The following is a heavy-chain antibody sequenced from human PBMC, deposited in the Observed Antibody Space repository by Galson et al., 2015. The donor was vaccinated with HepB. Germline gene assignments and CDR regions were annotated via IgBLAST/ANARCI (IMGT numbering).Heavy chain of an antibody. J-gene: IGHJ3*02. V-gene: IGHV3-15*07. Sequence: SLRLSCAASGFTFSNAWMNWVRQAPGKGLEWVGRIKSKTDGGTTDYAAPVKGRFTISRDDSKNTLYLRMNSLKTEDTAVYYCTTIGYCSSTSRYAFDIWGQGTMVTVSS. CDR1: GFTFSNAW. CDR2: IKSKTDGGTT. CDR3: TTIGYCSSTSRYAFDI. D-gene: IGHD2-2*01.